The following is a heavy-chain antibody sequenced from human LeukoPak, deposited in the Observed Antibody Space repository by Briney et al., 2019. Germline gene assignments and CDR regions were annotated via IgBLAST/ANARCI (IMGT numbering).Heavy chain of an antibody. CDR1: EFTFSRYG. Sequence: PGSSLRLSCATSEFTFSRYGMHWVRQAPGKGLEWGAVIWNDGSNKYYADSVKGRFTISRDNSKSTLYLEMNSLRAEDTAIYYCAKMKGHPLPKYYMDVWGQGTTVTVSS. J-gene: IGHJ6*01. V-gene: IGHV3-33*06. CDR3: AKMKGHPLPKYYMDV. D-gene: IGHD1-26*01. CDR2: IWNDGSNK.